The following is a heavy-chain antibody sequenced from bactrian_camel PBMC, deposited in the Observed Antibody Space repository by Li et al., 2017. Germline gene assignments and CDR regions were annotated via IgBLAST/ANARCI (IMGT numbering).Heavy chain of an antibody. CDR3: NTVSGYWCSANH. Sequence: QLVESGGGSVQSGGSLRLSCAASGFTFSNDWMYWIRQAPGKGLEWVSTINSAGGSTYSADSVKGRFTISQDNAKNTVYLQMNSLKPEDTAMYYCNTVSGYWCSANHWGQGTQVTVS. CDR2: INSAGGST. D-gene: IGHD3*01. V-gene: IGHV3S25*01. J-gene: IGHJ4*01. CDR1: GFTFSNDW.